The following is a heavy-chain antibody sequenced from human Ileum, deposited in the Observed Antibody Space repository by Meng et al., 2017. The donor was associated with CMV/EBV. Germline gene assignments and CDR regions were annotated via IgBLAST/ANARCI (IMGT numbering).Heavy chain of an antibody. Sequence: GGSLRLSCVASAFTFRNYAMSWVRQAPGKGLEWVSSIGRSDGATHYAESVKGRFTISRDNSKNTLYLQMNRLRADDATVYYCADVGAGFWGQGTLVTVSS. J-gene: IGHJ4*02. CDR3: ADVGAGF. V-gene: IGHV3-23*01. D-gene: IGHD3-16*01. CDR1: AFTFRNYA. CDR2: IGRSDGAT.